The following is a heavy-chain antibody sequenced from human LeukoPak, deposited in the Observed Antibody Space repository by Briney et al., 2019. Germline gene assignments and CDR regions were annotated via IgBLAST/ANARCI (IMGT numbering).Heavy chain of an antibody. CDR2: ISGSGGST. CDR3: AKDLMQQPTKTLLTAREYYYYGMDV. J-gene: IGHJ6*02. V-gene: IGHV3-23*01. D-gene: IGHD6-13*01. CDR1: GFTFSSYA. Sequence: GGSLRPSCAASGFTFSSYAMSWVRQAPGKGLEWVSAISGSGGSTYYADSVKGRFTISRDNSKNTLYLQMNSLRAEDTAVYYCAKDLMQQPTKTLLTAREYYYYGMDVWGQGTTVTVSS.